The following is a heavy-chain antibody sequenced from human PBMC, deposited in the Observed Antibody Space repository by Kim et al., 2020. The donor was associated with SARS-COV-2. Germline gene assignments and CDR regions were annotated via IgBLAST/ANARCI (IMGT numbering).Heavy chain of an antibody. CDR2: ISSSSNYI. V-gene: IGHV3-21*04. J-gene: IGHJ4*02. CDR3: ARVLTSGWSYFDY. Sequence: GGSLRLSCAASGFTFSSYSMNWVRQAPGKGLEWISSISSSSNYIYYADSVKGRFTISRDNARASLYLQMNSLRAEDTAVYYCARVLTSGWSYFDYWGQGTLVTVSS. D-gene: IGHD6-19*01. CDR1: GFTFSSYS.